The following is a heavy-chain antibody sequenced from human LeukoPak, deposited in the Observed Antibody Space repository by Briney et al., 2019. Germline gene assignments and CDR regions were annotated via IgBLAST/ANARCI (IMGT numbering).Heavy chain of an antibody. CDR3: ARGAGRLSGYHRMALDY. V-gene: IGHV4-59*12. D-gene: IGHD5-12*01. J-gene: IGHJ4*02. CDR2: IYYSGST. Sequence: PSETLSLTCTVSGGSISSYYWSWIRQPPGKGLEWIGYIYYSGSTNYNPSLKSRVTISVDTSKNQFSLKPSSVTAADTAVYYCARGAGRLSGYHRMALDYWGQGTLVTVSS. CDR1: GGSISSYY.